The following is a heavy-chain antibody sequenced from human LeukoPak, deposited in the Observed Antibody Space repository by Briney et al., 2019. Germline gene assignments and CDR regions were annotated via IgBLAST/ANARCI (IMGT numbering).Heavy chain of an antibody. D-gene: IGHD2-21*02. J-gene: IGHJ4*02. CDR2: IYDSGST. V-gene: IGHV4-59*01. CDR1: GGSISSYY. CDR3: AREAYCGGDCYSGFDY. Sequence: PSETLSLTCTVSGGSISSYYWSCIRQPPGKRLEWMGDIYDSGSTNYNPSLKSRVTISIDTSKNQFSLKLSSVTAADTAVYYCAREAYCGGDCYSGFDYWGQGTLVTVSS.